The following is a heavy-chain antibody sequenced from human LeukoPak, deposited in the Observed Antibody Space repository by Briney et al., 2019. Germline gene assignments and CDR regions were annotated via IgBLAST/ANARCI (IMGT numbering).Heavy chain of an antibody. CDR1: GFTFSSYW. CDR2: IKQDGSEK. CDR3: ARPTYYYDSSGYSSYGMDV. J-gene: IGHJ6*02. V-gene: IGHV3-7*01. Sequence: GGSLRLSCAAPGFTFSSYWMSWVRQAPGKGLEWVANIKQDGSEKYYVDSVKGRFTISRDNAKNSLYLQMNSLRAEDTAVYYCARPTYYYDSSGYSSYGMDVWGQGTTVTVSS. D-gene: IGHD3-22*01.